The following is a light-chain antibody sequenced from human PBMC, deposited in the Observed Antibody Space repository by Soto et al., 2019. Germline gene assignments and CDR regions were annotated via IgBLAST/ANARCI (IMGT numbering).Light chain of an antibody. CDR2: DTS. CDR3: QQRNTWPPS. J-gene: IGKJ5*01. Sequence: EIVLTQSPATLSLSPGERATLSCRVSQSIHNHLVWYQQKPGQAPRLLIYDTSNRATGIPARFSGSGSGTDFTLTISSLEPEDFALYYCQQRNTWPPSFGQGTRLEVK. V-gene: IGKV3-11*01. CDR1: QSIHNH.